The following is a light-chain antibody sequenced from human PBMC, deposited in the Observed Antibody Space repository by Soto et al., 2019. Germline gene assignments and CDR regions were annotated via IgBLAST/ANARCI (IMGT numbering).Light chain of an antibody. CDR3: QQYDTSLPMYT. Sequence: EIVLTQSPGTLSLSPGERATLSCRASQSVSSTYLAWYQQKPGQAPRLVIYAASNRATGIPDRFSVSASGADFTLTISRLEPEDFAIYYCQQYDTSLPMYTFGQGTKLEIK. J-gene: IGKJ2*01. CDR2: AAS. CDR1: QSVSSTY. V-gene: IGKV3-20*01.